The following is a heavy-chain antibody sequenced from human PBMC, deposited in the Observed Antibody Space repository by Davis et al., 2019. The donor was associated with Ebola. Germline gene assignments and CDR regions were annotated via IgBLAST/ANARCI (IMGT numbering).Heavy chain of an antibody. J-gene: IGHJ6*04. CDR3: AEEGYEDGRDYYYGMDV. V-gene: IGHV4-34*01. CDR2: INHSGST. CDR1: GGSFSGYY. Sequence: PSETLSLTCAVYGGSFSGYYWSWIRQPPGKGLEWIGEINHSGSTNYNPSLKSRVTISVDTSKNQFSLKLSSVTAADTAVYYCAEEGYEDGRDYYYGMDVWGKGTTVTVSS. D-gene: IGHD6-13*01.